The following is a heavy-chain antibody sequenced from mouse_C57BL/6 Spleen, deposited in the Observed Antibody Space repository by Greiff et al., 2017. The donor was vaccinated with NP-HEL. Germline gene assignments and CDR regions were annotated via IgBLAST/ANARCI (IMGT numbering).Heavy chain of an antibody. CDR3: AIRPPDGYFAMDY. Sequence: VQLQQPGAELVRPGSSVKLSCKASGYTFTSYDINWVKQRPGQGLEWIGWIYPRDGSTKYNEKFKGKATLTVDTSSSTAYMELHSLTSEDSAVYFCAIRPPDGYFAMDYWGQGTSVTVSS. V-gene: IGHV1-85*01. CDR2: IYPRDGST. CDR1: GYTFTSYD. J-gene: IGHJ4*01. D-gene: IGHD2-3*01.